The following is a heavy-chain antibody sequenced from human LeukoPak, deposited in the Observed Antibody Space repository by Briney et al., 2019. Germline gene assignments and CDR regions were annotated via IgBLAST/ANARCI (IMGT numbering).Heavy chain of an antibody. V-gene: IGHV1-2*02. CDR2: INPNSGGT. CDR1: GYTFTGYY. D-gene: IGHD2-2*01. Sequence: ASVKVSCKASGYTFTGYYMHWVRQAPGQGLEWMGWINPNSGGTNYAQKFQGRVTMTRDTSISTAYMELSRLRSDDTAVCYCARDQPYCSSTSCYEVVGYWGQGTLVTVSS. J-gene: IGHJ4*02. CDR3: ARDQPYCSSTSCYEVVGY.